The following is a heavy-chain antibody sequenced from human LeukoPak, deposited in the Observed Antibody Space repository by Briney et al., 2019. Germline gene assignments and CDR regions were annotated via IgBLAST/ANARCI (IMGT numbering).Heavy chain of an antibody. V-gene: IGHV3-23*01. CDR2: ISGSGGST. Sequence: PGGSLRLSCGASGFTFSSYAMSWVRQAPGKGLEWVSGISGSGGSTYYADSVKGRFTITRDNSKNTLYLQMNSLRAEDTAVYYCAKRRVVGATIGALNMWGQGTMVTVSS. D-gene: IGHD1-26*01. CDR1: GFTFSSYA. J-gene: IGHJ3*02. CDR3: AKRRVVGATIGALNM.